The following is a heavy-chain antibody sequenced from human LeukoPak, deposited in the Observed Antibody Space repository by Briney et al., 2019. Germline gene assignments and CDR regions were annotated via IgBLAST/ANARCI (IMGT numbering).Heavy chain of an antibody. CDR1: GFTFSTYA. CDR2: IWFDGSNK. J-gene: IGHJ4*02. D-gene: IGHD5-12*01. Sequence: GGSLRLSCAASGFTFSTYAMHWARQAPGKGLEWVAVIWFDGSNKYYADSVKGRFTISRDNSKNTLYLQMNSLRAEDTAVYYCARDQSGYDFGFDYWGQGALVTVSS. V-gene: IGHV3-33*01. CDR3: ARDQSGYDFGFDY.